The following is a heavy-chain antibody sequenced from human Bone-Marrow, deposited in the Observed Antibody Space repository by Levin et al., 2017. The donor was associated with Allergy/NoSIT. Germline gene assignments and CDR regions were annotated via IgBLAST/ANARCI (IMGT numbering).Heavy chain of an antibody. CDR3: ARGDIVVVVAATQHPRSGPLTG. V-gene: IGHV4-34*01. D-gene: IGHD2-15*01. CDR1: GGSFSGYY. J-gene: IGHJ4*02. CDR2: INHSGST. Sequence: PSETLSLTCAVYGGSFSGYYWSWIRQPPGKGLEWIGEINHSGSTNYNPSLKSRVTISVDTSKNQFSLKLSSVTAADTAVYYCARGDIVVVVAATQHPRSGPLTGWGQGTLVTVSS.